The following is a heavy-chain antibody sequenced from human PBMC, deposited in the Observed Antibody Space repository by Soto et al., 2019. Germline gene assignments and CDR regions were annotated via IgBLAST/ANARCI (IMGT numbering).Heavy chain of an antibody. CDR2: IYYSGST. CDR1: GGSISSGDHY. V-gene: IGHV4-30-4*01. Sequence: SETLSLTCPVSGGSISSGDHYWSWISQAPGKGLEWIGYIYYSGSTYYNPSLKSRVTISVDTSKNQFSLKLSSVTAADTAVYYCARDPRHHYYYYGMDVWGQGTTVTVSS. CDR3: ARDPRHHYYYYGMDV. J-gene: IGHJ6*02.